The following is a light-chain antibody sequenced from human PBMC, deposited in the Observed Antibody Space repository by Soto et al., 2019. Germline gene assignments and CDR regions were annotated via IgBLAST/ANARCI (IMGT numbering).Light chain of an antibody. CDR3: RSYTSSSTLI. Sequence: QSALTQPASVSGSPGQSITLSCSGTSRDVGDYYYVSWYQQHPGKAPKLIIHGVTDRPSGVSHRFSGSRSDSTASLTISGLQAEGEADYYCRSYTSSSTLIFGGGTKLTV. CDR2: GVT. CDR1: SRDVGDYYY. V-gene: IGLV2-14*01. J-gene: IGLJ2*01.